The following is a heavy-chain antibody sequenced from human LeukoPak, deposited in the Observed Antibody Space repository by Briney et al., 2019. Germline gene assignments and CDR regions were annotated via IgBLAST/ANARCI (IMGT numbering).Heavy chain of an antibody. CDR1: GFTFSRYW. CDR2: IKEDGSER. Sequence: GGSLRLSCVGSGFTFSRYWLNWVRQTPGKGLEWVASIKEDGSERQYVDSVKGRFSISRDNTKGSLFLQLNSLRAEDTAVYYCARAMDYWGPGTLVTVSS. CDR3: ARAMDY. J-gene: IGHJ4*02. V-gene: IGHV3-7*03.